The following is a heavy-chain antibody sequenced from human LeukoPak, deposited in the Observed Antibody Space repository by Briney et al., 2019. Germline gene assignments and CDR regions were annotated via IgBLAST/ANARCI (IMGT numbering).Heavy chain of an antibody. CDR3: APWICSTTSCYLVF. CDR2: IKFDGSFT. Sequence: PGGSLRLSCAGSGFIFSTYWMHWVRQAPGKGLVWVARIKFDGSFTNYLDSVKGRFTISRDNAKNSLYLQMNSLRAEDTAVYYCAPWICSTTSCYLVFWGQGTLVTVSS. D-gene: IGHD2-2*01. V-gene: IGHV3-74*01. J-gene: IGHJ4*02. CDR1: GFIFSTYW.